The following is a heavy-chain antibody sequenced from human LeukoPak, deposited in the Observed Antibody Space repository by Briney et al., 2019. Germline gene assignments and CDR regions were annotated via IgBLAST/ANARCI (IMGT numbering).Heavy chain of an antibody. D-gene: IGHD4-23*01. CDR2: ISYDGSNK. CDR1: GFTFSSYA. V-gene: IGHV3-30-3*01. CDR3: AGELSTKYGGNFHDAFDI. J-gene: IGHJ3*02. Sequence: GGSLRLSCSASGFTFSSYAMHWVRQAPGKGLEWVAVISYDGSNKYYADSVKGRFTISRDNSKNTLYLQMNSLRAEDTAVYYCAGELSTKYGGNFHDAFDIWGQGTMVTVSS.